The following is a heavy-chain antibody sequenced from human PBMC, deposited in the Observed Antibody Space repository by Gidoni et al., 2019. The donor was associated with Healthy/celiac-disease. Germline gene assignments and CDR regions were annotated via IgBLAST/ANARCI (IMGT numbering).Heavy chain of an antibody. CDR2: ITYGWNNK. D-gene: IGHD1-26*01. J-gene: IGHJ4*02. V-gene: IGHV3-30-3*01. CDR1: GFTFSSYA. CDR3: ARELAGVGATSSPHSL. Sequence: QVQLVESGGGVVQPGRSLRLSCAASGFTFSSYAMHWGRPAPGKGLEWVGGITYGWNNKYYARLVKGRFTNSRDKSKNKLELEIDSLGAEDTAGDFWARELAGVGATSSPHSLGGQGTLVTVSS.